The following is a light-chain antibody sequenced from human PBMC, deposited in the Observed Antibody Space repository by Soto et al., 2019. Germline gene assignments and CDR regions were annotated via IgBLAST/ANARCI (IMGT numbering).Light chain of an antibody. Sequence: EIVLTQSPGTLSLSPGERATLSCRASQSVSSSYLAWYQQKPGQAPRLLIYGASSRATGIPDGFSGSGSGTDFTLTINRLEPEDFAVYYCQQYGSSITFGQGTRLEI. CDR3: QQYGSSIT. V-gene: IGKV3-20*01. CDR1: QSVSSSY. J-gene: IGKJ5*01. CDR2: GAS.